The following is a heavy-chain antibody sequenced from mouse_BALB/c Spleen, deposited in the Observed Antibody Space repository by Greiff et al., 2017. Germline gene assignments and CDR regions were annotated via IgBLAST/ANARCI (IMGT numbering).Heavy chain of an antibody. J-gene: IGHJ4*01. CDR3: ARPMITTGPYYAMDY. CDR2: ISSGGST. V-gene: IGHV5-6-5*01. Sequence: DVKLVESGGGLVKPGGSLKLSCAASGFTFSSYAMSWVRQTPEKRLEWVASISSGGSTYYPDSVKGRFTISRDNARNILYLQMSSLRSEDTAMYYCARPMITTGPYYAMDYWGQGTSVTVSS. D-gene: IGHD2-4*01. CDR1: GFTFSSYA.